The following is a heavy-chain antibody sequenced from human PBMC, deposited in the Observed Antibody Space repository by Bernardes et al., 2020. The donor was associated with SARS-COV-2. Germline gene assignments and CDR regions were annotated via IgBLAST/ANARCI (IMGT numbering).Heavy chain of an antibody. D-gene: IGHD2-15*01. CDR2: IYYSGST. Sequence: SEPLYLTCTVSGGSIRSSSYYWGWIRQPPGKGLEWIGSIYYSGSTYYNPSLKSRVTISVDTSKNQFSLKLSSVTAADTAVYYCARDGWWAIDYWGQGTLVTVSS. CDR3: ARDGWWAIDY. J-gene: IGHJ4*02. CDR1: GGSIRSSSYY. V-gene: IGHV4-39*07.